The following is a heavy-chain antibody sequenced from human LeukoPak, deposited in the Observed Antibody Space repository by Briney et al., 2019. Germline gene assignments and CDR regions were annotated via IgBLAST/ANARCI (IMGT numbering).Heavy chain of an antibody. V-gene: IGHV4-39*01. Sequence: PSETLSLTCTVSGGSISSSSYYWGWIRQPPGTGLEWIGSMYYSGSTYYNPSLKSRVTISVDTSKNQFSLKLSSVTAADTAVYYCARHVPRGGGLPNDYWGQGTLVTVSS. J-gene: IGHJ4*02. CDR2: MYYSGST. D-gene: IGHD2-15*01. CDR1: GGSISSSSYY. CDR3: ARHVPRGGGLPNDY.